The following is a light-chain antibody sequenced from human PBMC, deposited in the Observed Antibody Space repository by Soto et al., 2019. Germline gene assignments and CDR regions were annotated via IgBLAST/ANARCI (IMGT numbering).Light chain of an antibody. Sequence: DIQMTQSPSTLSASVGDRVTITCRASQSISSWLAWYQQKPGKAPNLLIYKASSLESGVPSRFSGSGSGTEFTLTISSLQPDDFATYYCQQYNSYSPLTFGPGTKVDIK. CDR1: QSISSW. V-gene: IGKV1-5*03. CDR3: QQYNSYSPLT. CDR2: KAS. J-gene: IGKJ3*01.